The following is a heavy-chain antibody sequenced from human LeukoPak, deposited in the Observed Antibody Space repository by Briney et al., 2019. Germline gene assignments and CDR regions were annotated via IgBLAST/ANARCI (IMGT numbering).Heavy chain of an antibody. CDR3: AGDRDRRDHFDY. CDR1: GGSFSGYY. V-gene: IGHV3-11*01. CDR2: ISSSGSTI. J-gene: IGHJ4*02. D-gene: IGHD2-21*02. Sequence: KASETLSLTCAVYGGSFSGYYMSWIRQAPGKGLEWVSYISSSGSTIYYADSVKGRFTISRDNAKNSLYLLMNSLRAEDTAVYYCAGDRDRRDHFDYWGQGTLVTVSS.